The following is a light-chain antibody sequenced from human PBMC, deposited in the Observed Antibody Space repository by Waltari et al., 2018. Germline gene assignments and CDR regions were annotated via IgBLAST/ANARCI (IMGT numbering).Light chain of an antibody. J-gene: IGLJ2*01. CDR3: SSYTSSSTWV. CDR1: SSYVGGYNY. V-gene: IGLV2-14*01. Sequence: QSALTQLPSASGSPGPPVTLSFTGTSSYVGGYNYVSWYQQPPGKAPKLMIYDVSKRPSGVSNRFSGSKSGNTASLTISGLQAEDEADYYCSSYTSSSTWVFGGGTKLTVL. CDR2: DVS.